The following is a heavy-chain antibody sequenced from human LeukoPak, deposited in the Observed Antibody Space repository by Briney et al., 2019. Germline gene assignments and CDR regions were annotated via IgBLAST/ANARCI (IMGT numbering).Heavy chain of an antibody. V-gene: IGHV1-18*01. CDR1: GYTFTSYG. CDR2: ISAYNGNT. D-gene: IGHD6-13*01. CDR3: ARIRQLTRLFDY. Sequence: ASVKVSCKASGYTFTSYGISWVRQAPGQGLEWMGWISAYNGNTNYAQKLQGRVTMTTDTSTCTAYMELRSLRSDDTAVYYCARIRQLTRLFDYWGQGTLVTVSS. J-gene: IGHJ4*02.